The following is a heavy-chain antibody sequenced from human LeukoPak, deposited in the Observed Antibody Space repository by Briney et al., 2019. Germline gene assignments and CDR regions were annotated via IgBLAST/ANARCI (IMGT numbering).Heavy chain of an antibody. V-gene: IGHV4-4*07. CDR1: GGSISSYY. Sequence: PSETLSLTCTVSGGSISSYYWSWIRQPAGKGLEWIGRIYTSGSTNYNPSLKSRVTMSVDTSKNQFSLRLSSVTAADTAMYYCARDWDRPYYYGMDVWGQGTTGTVSS. J-gene: IGHJ6*02. D-gene: IGHD1-26*01. CDR2: IYTSGST. CDR3: ARDWDRPYYYGMDV.